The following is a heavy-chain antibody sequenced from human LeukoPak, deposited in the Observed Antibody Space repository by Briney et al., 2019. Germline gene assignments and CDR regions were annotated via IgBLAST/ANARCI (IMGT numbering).Heavy chain of an antibody. D-gene: IGHD3-10*01. Sequence: GGSLRLSCAASGFTSSSYGMHWVRQAPGKGLEWVAFIRYDGSNKYYADSVKGRFTISRDNSKNTLYLQMNSLRAEDTAVYYCAKDYYGSGSYYYFDYWGQGTLVTVSS. V-gene: IGHV3-30*02. CDR3: AKDYYGSGSYYYFDY. CDR2: IRYDGSNK. J-gene: IGHJ4*02. CDR1: GFTSSSYG.